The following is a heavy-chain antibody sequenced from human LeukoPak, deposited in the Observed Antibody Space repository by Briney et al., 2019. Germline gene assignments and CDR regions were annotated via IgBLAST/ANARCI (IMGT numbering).Heavy chain of an antibody. CDR2: VYPGDANT. J-gene: IGHJ4*02. CDR1: GYSFSSYY. V-gene: IGHV5-51*01. CDR3: ARPGYCTSTTCWDLDY. D-gene: IGHD2-2*01. Sequence: LGESLKISCQVSGYSFSSYYIGWVRQMPGKGLEWMGIVYPGDANTRYSPSSQGQVTISVDKSISTAYLQWSSLKASDTAMYYCARPGYCTSTTCWDLDYWGQGTLVTVSP.